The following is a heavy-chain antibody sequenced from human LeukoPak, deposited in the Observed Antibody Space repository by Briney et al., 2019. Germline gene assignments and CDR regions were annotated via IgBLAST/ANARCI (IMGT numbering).Heavy chain of an antibody. J-gene: IGHJ4*02. CDR3: ARDQAAAGPGVYFDY. V-gene: IGHV3-30*04. D-gene: IGHD6-13*01. CDR2: ISHDGNNK. CDR1: GFIFSSYA. Sequence: PGGSLRLSCAASGFIFSSYAMHWVRRAPGKGLEWVAVISHDGNNKYYADSVKGRFTISRDNSKSTLYLQVNSLRAEDTAVYYCARDQAAAGPGVYFDYWGQGTLVTVSS.